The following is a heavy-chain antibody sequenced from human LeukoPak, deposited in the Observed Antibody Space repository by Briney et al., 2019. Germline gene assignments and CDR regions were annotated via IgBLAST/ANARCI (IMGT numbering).Heavy chain of an antibody. CDR1: GGSFSGYY. Sequence: PSETLSLTCAVYGGSFSGYYWSWIRQPPGKGLEWIGEINHGGSTNYNPSLKSRVTISVDTSKNQFSLKLSSVTAADTAVYYCARGRGGLPGGRSLDLWGRGTLVTVSS. CDR2: INHGGST. CDR3: ARGRGGLPGGRSLDL. D-gene: IGHD2-15*01. V-gene: IGHV4-34*01. J-gene: IGHJ2*01.